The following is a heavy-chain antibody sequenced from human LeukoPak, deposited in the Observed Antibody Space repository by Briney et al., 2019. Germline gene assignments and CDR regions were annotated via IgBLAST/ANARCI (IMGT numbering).Heavy chain of an antibody. CDR3: AKVPWVGTIT. CDR2: ISGSDGHT. Sequence: GGSLRLSCAASGFTLSDYAMNWVRQAPGEGLEWLSAISGSDGHTFYADSVKGRFTLSRDNSKNPLYLQMNTLSADDTAIYYCAKVPWVGTITWGQGTLVIVSS. D-gene: IGHD1-26*01. V-gene: IGHV3-23*01. J-gene: IGHJ4*02. CDR1: GFTLSDYA.